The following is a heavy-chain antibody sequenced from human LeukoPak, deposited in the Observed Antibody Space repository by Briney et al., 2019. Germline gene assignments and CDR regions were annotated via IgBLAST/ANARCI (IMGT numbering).Heavy chain of an antibody. CDR2: ISGSGGST. J-gene: IGHJ4*02. V-gene: IGHV3-23*01. CDR1: GFTFSSYY. CDR3: AKVGNSGYYHDY. Sequence: PGGSLRLSCAASGFTFSSYYMHWARQAPGKGLVWVSAISGSGGSTYYADSVKGRFTISRDNSKNTLYLQMNSLTAEDTAVYYCAKVGNSGYYHDYWGQGTLVTVSS. D-gene: IGHD3-22*01.